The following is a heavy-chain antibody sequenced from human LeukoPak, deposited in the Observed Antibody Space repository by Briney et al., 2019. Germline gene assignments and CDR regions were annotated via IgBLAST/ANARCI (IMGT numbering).Heavy chain of an antibody. CDR1: GYTLTELS. J-gene: IGHJ4*02. V-gene: IGHV1-24*01. D-gene: IGHD6-19*01. Sequence: ASVKVSCKVSGYTLTELSMHWVRQAPGKGLEWMGGFDPEDGETIYAQKFQGRVTMTEDTSTDTAYMELSSLRPEDTAVYYCATSFSSGWYVFDYWGQGTLVTVSS. CDR3: ATSFSSGWYVFDY. CDR2: FDPEDGET.